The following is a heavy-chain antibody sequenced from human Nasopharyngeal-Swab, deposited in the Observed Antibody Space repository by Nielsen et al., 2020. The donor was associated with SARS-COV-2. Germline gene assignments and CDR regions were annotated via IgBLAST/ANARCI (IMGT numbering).Heavy chain of an antibody. J-gene: IGHJ5*02. CDR3: ARADGRFVNWFDP. CDR2: IYYSGST. D-gene: IGHD2-15*01. CDR1: GGSVSSGSYY. Sequence: LSCTVSGGSVSSGSYYWSWIRQPPGKGLEWIGYIYYSGSTNYNPSLKSRVTISVDTSKNQFSLKLSSVTAADTAVYYCARADGRFVNWFDPWGQGTLVTVSS. V-gene: IGHV4-61*01.